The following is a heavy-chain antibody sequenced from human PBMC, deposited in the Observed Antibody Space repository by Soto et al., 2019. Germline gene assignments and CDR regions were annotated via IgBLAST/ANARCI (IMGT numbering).Heavy chain of an antibody. CDR3: ARGTGDYYWSFDL. J-gene: IGHJ2*01. CDR2: INANNGNT. D-gene: IGHD7-27*01. V-gene: IGHV1-18*01. Sequence: ASVKVSCKASGYTFTSNGISWVRQAPGQGLEWMGWINANNGNTEYAQKFQGRVTMTTDTSTNTAYMEMKSLGSDDTAVYYCARGTGDYYWSFDLWGRGTRVTVSS. CDR1: GYTFTSNG.